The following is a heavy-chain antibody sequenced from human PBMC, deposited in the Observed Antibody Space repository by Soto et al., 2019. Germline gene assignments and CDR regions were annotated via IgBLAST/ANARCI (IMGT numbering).Heavy chain of an antibody. Sequence: QVQLVESGGGVVQPGRSLRLSCAASGFTFSSYGMHWVRQAPGKGLEWVAIISYDGSNTYYADSVKGRFTISRDNSKNSMYLKMTSLRAEDTSVYDCAKEEGLSGSYYISSSYYFDYWGQGTLVTVSS. CDR1: GFTFSSYG. CDR2: ISYDGSNT. D-gene: IGHD1-26*01. V-gene: IGHV3-30*18. J-gene: IGHJ4*02. CDR3: AKEEGLSGSYYISSSYYFDY.